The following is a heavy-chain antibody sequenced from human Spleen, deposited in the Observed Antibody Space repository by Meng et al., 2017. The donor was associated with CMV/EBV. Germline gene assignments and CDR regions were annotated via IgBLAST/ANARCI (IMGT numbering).Heavy chain of an antibody. CDR2: INHSGST. J-gene: IGHJ4*02. D-gene: IGHD2-21*01. V-gene: IGHV4-34*01. CDR1: GGSFSGYY. CDR3: ARGLNCGGDCYSGYYFDY. Sequence: GSLRLSCAVYGGSFSGYYWTWIRQPPGKGLEWIGEINHSGSTNYNPSLKSRVTISVDTSKNQFSLKLNSVTAADTAVYYCARGLNCGGDCYSGYYFDYWGQGTLVTVSS.